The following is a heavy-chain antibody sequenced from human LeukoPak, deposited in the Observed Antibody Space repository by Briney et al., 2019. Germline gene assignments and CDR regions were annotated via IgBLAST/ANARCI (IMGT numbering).Heavy chain of an antibody. CDR3: ARLGQYSSGGGDY. J-gene: IGHJ4*02. V-gene: IGHV4-39*01. CDR2: IYYCGRP. CDR1: GGSISSSSYY. D-gene: IGHD6-19*01. Sequence: AETLSLTCTVSGGSISSSSYYWGWVRQPPGKGLEWYVSIYYCGRPYYNPALKSRVTISVDTSKNQFSLKLSSVTAADTAVYYCARLGQYSSGGGDYWGQGTLVTVSS.